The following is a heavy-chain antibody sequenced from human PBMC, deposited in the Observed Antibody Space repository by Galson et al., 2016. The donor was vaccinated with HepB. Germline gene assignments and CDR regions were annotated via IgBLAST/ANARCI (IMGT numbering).Heavy chain of an antibody. CDR2: ISFDGKTK. V-gene: IGHV3-30*03. J-gene: IGHJ6*02. Sequence: GFTFSSHGTHWVRQAPGKGLEWVAVISFDGKTKYYADSVKGRLIISRDNSANSLYLQINSLRRDDTAVYYCARRSRLNYYDHYNMDVWGLGTTVIVS. CDR3: ARRSRLNYYDHYNMDV. D-gene: IGHD3-16*01. CDR1: GFTFSSHG.